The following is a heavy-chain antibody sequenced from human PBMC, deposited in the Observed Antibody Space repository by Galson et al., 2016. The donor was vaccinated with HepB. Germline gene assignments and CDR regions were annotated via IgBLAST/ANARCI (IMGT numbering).Heavy chain of an antibody. CDR3: VRGAGIAPTGP. J-gene: IGHJ5*02. CDR2: MNPNSGNT. CDR1: GYTFTHYD. Sequence: SVKVSCKASGYTFTHYDFNWVRQATGQGLQWMGWMNPNSGNTGYAQKFQGRVTLTRNTSISTAYMELSSLRSDDTAVYYCVRGAGIAPTGPWGQGTLVTVSS. V-gene: IGHV1-8*01. D-gene: IGHD6-13*01.